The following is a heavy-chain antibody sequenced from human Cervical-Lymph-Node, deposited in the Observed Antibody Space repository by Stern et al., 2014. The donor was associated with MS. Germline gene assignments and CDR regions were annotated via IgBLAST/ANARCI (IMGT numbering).Heavy chain of an antibody. V-gene: IGHV3-48*01. CDR1: GFTFSSYS. Sequence: VQLVQSGGGLVQPGGSLRLSCAASGFTFSSYSMNWVRQAPGKGLEWVSHINSRSSTIYYADSVKGRFTISRDNAKNSLFLQMNSLRAEDTAVYYCARRYSSGWRLTHFDYWGQGTLVTVSS. J-gene: IGHJ4*02. CDR3: ARRYSSGWRLTHFDY. CDR2: INSRSSTI. D-gene: IGHD6-19*01.